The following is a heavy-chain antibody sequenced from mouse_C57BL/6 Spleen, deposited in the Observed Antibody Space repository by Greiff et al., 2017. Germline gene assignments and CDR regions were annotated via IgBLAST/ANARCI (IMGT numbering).Heavy chain of an antibody. V-gene: IGHV1-53*01. J-gene: IGHJ4*01. Sequence: QVQLQQPGTELVKPGASVKLSCKASGYTFTSYWMPWVKQRPGQGLEWIGNINPSNGGTNYNEKFKSKATLTVDKSSSTAYMQLSSLTSEDSAVYYCARSLTTVVASYYAMDYWGQGTSVTVSS. CDR3: ARSLTTVVASYYAMDY. D-gene: IGHD1-1*01. CDR1: GYTFTSYW. CDR2: INPSNGGT.